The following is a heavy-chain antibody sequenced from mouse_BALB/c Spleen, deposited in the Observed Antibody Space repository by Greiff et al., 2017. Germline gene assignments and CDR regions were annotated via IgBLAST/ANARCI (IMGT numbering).Heavy chain of an antibody. CDR2: ISSGGSYT. V-gene: IGHV5-9-4*01. Sequence: EVKLMESGGGLVKPGGSLKLSCAASGFTFSSYAMSWVRQSPEKRLEWVAEISSGGSYTYYPDTVTGRFTISRDNAKNTLYLEMSSLRSEDTAMYYCARHYYDSTLHYAMDYWGQGTSVTVSA. CDR1: GFTFSSYA. D-gene: IGHD1-1*01. J-gene: IGHJ4*01. CDR3: ARHYYDSTLHYAMDY.